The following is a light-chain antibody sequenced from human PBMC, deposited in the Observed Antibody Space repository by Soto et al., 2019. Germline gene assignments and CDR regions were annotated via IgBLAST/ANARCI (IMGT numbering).Light chain of an antibody. V-gene: IGKV3-11*01. CDR2: DAS. CDR3: QQRNDWPLT. CDR1: QSVTTN. J-gene: IGKJ4*01. Sequence: EVVMTQTPTTLSVSPWERVTFSCWSSQSVTTNLAWYQHKPGQAPRLLISDASKRASGIPATFSGSGSGTDFTLTISSLEPEDFAVYYCQQRNDWPLTFGGGT.